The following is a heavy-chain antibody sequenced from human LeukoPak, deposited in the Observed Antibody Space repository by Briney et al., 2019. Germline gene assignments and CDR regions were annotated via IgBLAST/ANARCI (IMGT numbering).Heavy chain of an antibody. V-gene: IGHV1-69*13. D-gene: IGHD3-9*01. CDR1: GYTFTSYY. Sequence: SVKVSCKASGYTFTSYYMHWVRQAPGQGLEWMGGIIPIFGTANYAQKFQGRVTITADESTSTAYMELSSLRSEDTAVYYCARDGHPYYDILTGYRHFDYWGQGTLVTVSS. CDR3: ARDGHPYYDILTGYRHFDY. CDR2: IIPIFGTA. J-gene: IGHJ4*02.